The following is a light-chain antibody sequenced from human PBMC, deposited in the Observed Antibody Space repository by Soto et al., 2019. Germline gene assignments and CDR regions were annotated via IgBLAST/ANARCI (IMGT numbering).Light chain of an antibody. J-gene: IGKJ4*01. V-gene: IGKV1-9*01. CDR3: QQLDSYPLT. CDR2: TAF. Sequence: IQLTQSPSSLSASVGDRVTITCRASQGISSYLAWYLQKPGKAPKLLINTAFTLQSGIPSRFSGSGSGTAFTLTISSLQPEDFATYSCQQLDSYPLTFGGGTTVEIK. CDR1: QGISSY.